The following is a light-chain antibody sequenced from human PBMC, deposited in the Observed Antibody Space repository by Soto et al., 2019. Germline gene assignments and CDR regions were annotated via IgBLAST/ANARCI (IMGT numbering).Light chain of an antibody. CDR2: DAS. CDR3: QQYSLYWT. J-gene: IGKJ1*01. CDR1: QGISSW. Sequence: DIQMTQSPSTLFASVGDRVTITCRASQGISSWVAWYQQKPGKVPKLLIYDASTLQSGVPSRFSGSGSGTEFTLTITSLQPDDFATYYCQQYSLYWTFGQGTKVEFK. V-gene: IGKV1-5*01.